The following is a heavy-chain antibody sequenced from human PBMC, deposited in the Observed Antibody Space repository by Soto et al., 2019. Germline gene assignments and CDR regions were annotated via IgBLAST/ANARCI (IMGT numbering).Heavy chain of an antibody. V-gene: IGHV3-72*01. CDR2: SRSKPNSYTT. J-gene: IGHJ4*02. CDR3: TRAWYGGNYFLDQ. CDR1: GFSFSDYY. Sequence: GGSLRLSCAASGFSFSDYYMDWVRQAPGKGLEWLARSRSKPNSYTTEYAASVKGRFTISRDDSENSLYLQMSSLKTEDTAVYYCTRAWYGGNYFLDQWGQGTLVTVSS. D-gene: IGHD1-26*01.